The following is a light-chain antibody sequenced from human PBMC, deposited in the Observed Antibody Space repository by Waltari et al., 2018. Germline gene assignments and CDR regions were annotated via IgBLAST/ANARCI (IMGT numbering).Light chain of an antibody. J-gene: IGKJ1*01. CDR3: QHYVSLPVT. CDR2: GAS. Sequence: EIVLTQSPGTLSLSPGERATLPCRASPSVSRALAWYQQNPGQAPRLLIYGASNRATGIPDRFSGSGSGTDFSLIISRLEPEDFAVYYCQHYVSLPVTFGQGTKVEIK. V-gene: IGKV3-20*01. CDR1: PSVSRA.